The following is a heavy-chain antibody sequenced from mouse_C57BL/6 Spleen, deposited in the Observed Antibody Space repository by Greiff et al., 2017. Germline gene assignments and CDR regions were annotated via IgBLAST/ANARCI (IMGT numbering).Heavy chain of an antibody. CDR3: TTWDYDRTFAD. Sequence: EVQLQQSGAELVRPGASVKLSCTASGFNIKDYYMHWVKQRPEQGLEWIGRIDPEDGATEYAPKFQGKATMTADTSSNTAYLQLSSLTSEDTAVYYCTTWDYDRTFADWGQGTLVTVSA. V-gene: IGHV14-1*01. CDR1: GFNIKDYY. J-gene: IGHJ3*01. CDR2: IDPEDGAT. D-gene: IGHD2-4*01.